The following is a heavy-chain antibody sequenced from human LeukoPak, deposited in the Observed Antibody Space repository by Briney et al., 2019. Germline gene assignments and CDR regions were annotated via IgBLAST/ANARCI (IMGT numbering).Heavy chain of an antibody. J-gene: IGHJ4*02. CDR2: INSDGSST. CDR1: GFSFSNHW. D-gene: IGHD6-13*01. CDR3: TRDVSQSSSWYGEFDY. V-gene: IGHV3-74*03. Sequence: GGSLRLSCAASGFSFSNHWMHWVRQVPGKGLVWVSRINSDGSSTTYADSVKGRFTISRDNAKNTLYLQTNSLRDEDTAVYYCTRDVSQSSSWYGEFDYWGQGTQVTVSS.